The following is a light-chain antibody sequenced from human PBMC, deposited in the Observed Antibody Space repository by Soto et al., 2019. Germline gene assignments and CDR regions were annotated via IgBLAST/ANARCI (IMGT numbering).Light chain of an antibody. V-gene: IGKV1-5*01. J-gene: IGKJ1*01. CDR2: DAS. CDR1: QSISSW. CDR3: QQYNNYGT. Sequence: DIQMTQSPSTLSASVGDRVTITCRASQSISSWLAWYQQKPGKAPKLLIYDASSLESGVPSRFSGSGSATEFTLTISSLQPDDFATYYCQQYNNYGTFGQGTRVEIK.